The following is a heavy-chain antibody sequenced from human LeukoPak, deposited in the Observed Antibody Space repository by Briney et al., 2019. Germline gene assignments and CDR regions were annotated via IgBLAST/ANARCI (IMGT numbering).Heavy chain of an antibody. V-gene: IGHV3-30*02. Sequence: GGSLRLSCAASGFTFSGYGMHWVRQAPGKGLEWVAFIQYDGSDKYYADSVKGRFTISRDNSKNTLYLQMNSLRAEDTAVYYCAKDLSSRPYCYYYYMDVWGKGTTVTVSS. D-gene: IGHD6-13*01. CDR3: AKDLSSRPYCYYYYMDV. CDR1: GFTFSGYG. CDR2: IQYDGSDK. J-gene: IGHJ6*03.